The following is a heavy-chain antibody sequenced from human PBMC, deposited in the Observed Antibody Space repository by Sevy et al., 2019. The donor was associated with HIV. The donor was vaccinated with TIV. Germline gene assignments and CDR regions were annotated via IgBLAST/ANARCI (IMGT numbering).Heavy chain of an antibody. CDR3: ARGDYYGSLYYFDY. V-gene: IGHV3-21*01. D-gene: IGHD3-10*01. Sequence: GGSLRLSCAASGFTFSNYFINWVRQAPGKRLEWVSSISSGSSYIFYADSVKGRFTISRDNAKNSRYLHMNSLRAEDTAVYYCARGDYYGSLYYFDYWGPGTLVTVSS. CDR2: ISSGSSYI. CDR1: GFTFSNYF. J-gene: IGHJ4*02.